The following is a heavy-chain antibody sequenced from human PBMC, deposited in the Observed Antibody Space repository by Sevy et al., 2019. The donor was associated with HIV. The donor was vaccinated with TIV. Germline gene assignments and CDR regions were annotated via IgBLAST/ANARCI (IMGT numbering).Heavy chain of an antibody. D-gene: IGHD4-4*01. CDR3: ARDGGTLTTPGAFDF. CDR2: TYHTGST. J-gene: IGHJ3*01. V-gene: IGHV4-30-2*06. CDR1: GGSISSGVYS. Sequence: SETLSLTCAVSGGSISSGVYSWNWIRQSPGKGLEWIGYTYHTGSTYYNPSLKSRLTMSVDMSKNQFSLKMNSLTAADTAVYYCARDGGTLTTPGAFDFWGQGTMVTVSS.